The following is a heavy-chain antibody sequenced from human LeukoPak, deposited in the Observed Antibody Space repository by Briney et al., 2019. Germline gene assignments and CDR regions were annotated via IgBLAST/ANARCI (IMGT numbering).Heavy chain of an antibody. D-gene: IGHD6-6*01. CDR1: GGSISSSSYY. J-gene: IGHJ3*02. CDR2: IYTSGST. CDR3: ARDYQAGSSIAARPGAFDI. V-gene: IGHV4-61*02. Sequence: NPSETLSLTCTVSGGSISSSSYYRSWIRQPAGKGLEWIGRIYTSGSTNYNPSLKSRVTISVDTSKNQFSLKLSSVTAADTAVYYCARDYQAGSSIAARPGAFDIWGQGTMVTVSS.